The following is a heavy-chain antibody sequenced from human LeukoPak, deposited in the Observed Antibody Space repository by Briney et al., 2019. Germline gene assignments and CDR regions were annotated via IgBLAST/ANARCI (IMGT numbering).Heavy chain of an antibody. CDR1: GVSISSHY. J-gene: IGHJ4*02. CDR2: ISYSGST. V-gene: IGHV4-59*11. D-gene: IGHD5-24*01. CDR3: ATQGDGYN. Sequence: PSETLSLTCTVSGVSISSHYWTWIRQSPGKGLEWIGYISYSGSTNYNPSLKSRVTISVDTSKNQFSLKLSSVTAADTAVYYCATQGDGYNWGQGALVTVSS.